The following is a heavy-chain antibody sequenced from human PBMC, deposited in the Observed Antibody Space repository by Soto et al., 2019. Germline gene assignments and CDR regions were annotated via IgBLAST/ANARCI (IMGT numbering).Heavy chain of an antibody. V-gene: IGHV4-34*01. CDR2: INHSGST. Sequence: SETLSLTCAVYGGSFSGYYGSWIRQPPGKGLEWIGEINHSGSTNYNPSLKSRVTISVDTSKNQFSLKLSSVTAADTAVYYCARGPSMGWFDPWGQGTLVTVS. J-gene: IGHJ5*02. D-gene: IGHD3-10*01. CDR3: ARGPSMGWFDP. CDR1: GGSFSGYY.